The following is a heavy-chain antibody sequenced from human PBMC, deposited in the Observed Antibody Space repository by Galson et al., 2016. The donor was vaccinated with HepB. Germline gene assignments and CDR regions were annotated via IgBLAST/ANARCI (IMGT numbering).Heavy chain of an antibody. CDR2: ITSGSGGST. V-gene: IGHV3-23*01. J-gene: IGHJ4*02. CDR3: AKHGVTGGWGSIDY. D-gene: IGHD2-8*02. Sequence: SLRLSCAASGFTFSNYAMSWVRQAPGMGLEWVSGITSGSGGSTYYAGSVKGRFTISRDNSKNPLHLQMNSLRAEDTAVYSCAKHGVTGGWGSIDYWGQGTLVTVSS. CDR1: GFTFSNYA.